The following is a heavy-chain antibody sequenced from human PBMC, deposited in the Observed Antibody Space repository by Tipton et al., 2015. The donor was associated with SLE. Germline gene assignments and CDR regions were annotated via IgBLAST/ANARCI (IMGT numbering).Heavy chain of an antibody. V-gene: IGHV4-34*01. Sequence: LRLSCTVYGGSFSGYYCSWIRQAPGKGLEWIGEINHSGSTNYNPSLKSRVTMSLDTSKNQFSLKLTSVTAADTAIYYCARDLASYYGVDVWGQGTTVTVSS. CDR3: ARDLASYYGVDV. CDR2: INHSGST. CDR1: GGSFSGYY. J-gene: IGHJ6*02. D-gene: IGHD3-3*02.